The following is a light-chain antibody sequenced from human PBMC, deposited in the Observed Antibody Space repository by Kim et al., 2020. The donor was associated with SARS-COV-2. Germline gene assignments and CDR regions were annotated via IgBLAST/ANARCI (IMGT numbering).Light chain of an antibody. CDR3: QSYDSANHVI. J-gene: IGLJ2*01. CDR1: RGNIASNY. CDR2: EDS. V-gene: IGLV6-57*03. Sequence: AISVCCARTRGNIASNYVQWYQQRPCSAPTTVIYEDSRRPSGVPDRVSASIDTSSNSASLTLSGLTTEDEADYYCQSYDSANHVIFGGGTQLTVL.